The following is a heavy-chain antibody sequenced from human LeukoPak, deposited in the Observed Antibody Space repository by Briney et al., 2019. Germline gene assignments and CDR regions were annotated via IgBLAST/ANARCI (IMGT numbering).Heavy chain of an antibody. V-gene: IGHV3-23*01. J-gene: IGHJ4*02. D-gene: IGHD4-17*01. CDR2: ISGSGGST. CDR1: GFTFSNYG. Sequence: PGGSLRLSCAASGFTFSNYGMSWVRQAPGKGLEWVSTISGSGGSTYYADSVKGRFTISRDNSKNTLYLQMNSLRAEDTAVYYCAKDSSDYGDYDYWGQGTLVTVSS. CDR3: AKDSSDYGDYDY.